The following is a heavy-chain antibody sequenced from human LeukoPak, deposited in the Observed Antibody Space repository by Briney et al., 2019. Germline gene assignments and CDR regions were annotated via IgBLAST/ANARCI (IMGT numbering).Heavy chain of an antibody. V-gene: IGHV3-53*01. Sequence: PGGSLRLSCAASGFTVSSNYMSWVRQAPGKGLEWVSVIYSGGSTYYADSVKGRFTISRDNSKNTLYLQMNSLRAEDTAVYYCASTRQKTAMVTFDYWGQGTLVTVSS. CDR1: GFTVSSNY. J-gene: IGHJ4*02. D-gene: IGHD5-18*01. CDR3: ASTRQKTAMVTFDY. CDR2: IYSGGST.